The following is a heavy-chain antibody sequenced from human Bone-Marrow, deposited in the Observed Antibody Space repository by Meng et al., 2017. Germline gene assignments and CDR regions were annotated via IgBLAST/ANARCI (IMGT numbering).Heavy chain of an antibody. CDR3: VRDEDISAAGKLFGDY. J-gene: IGHJ4*02. Sequence: ASVKVSCKASGYTFTGYYMHWVRQAPGQGLEWMGRINPNSGGTNYAQKFQGRVTMTRDTSISTTYMELSRLRSDDTAVYYCVRDEDISAAGKLFGDYWGQGTLVTV. D-gene: IGHD6-13*01. CDR1: GYTFTGYY. CDR2: INPNSGGT. V-gene: IGHV1-2*06.